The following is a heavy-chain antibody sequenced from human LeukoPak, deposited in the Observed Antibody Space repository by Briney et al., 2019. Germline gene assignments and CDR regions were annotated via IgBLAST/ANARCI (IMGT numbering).Heavy chain of an antibody. CDR3: ARGSGYQDY. D-gene: IGHD3-22*01. CDR2: INHSGST. V-gene: IGHV4-34*01. J-gene: IGHJ4*02. CDR1: GGSFSGYY. Sequence: PSETLSLTCAVYGGSFSGYYWSWIRQPPGKGLEWIGEINHSGSTNYNPSLKSRVTISVDTSKNQISLKLSSVTAADTAVYYCARGSGYQDYWGQGTLVTVSS.